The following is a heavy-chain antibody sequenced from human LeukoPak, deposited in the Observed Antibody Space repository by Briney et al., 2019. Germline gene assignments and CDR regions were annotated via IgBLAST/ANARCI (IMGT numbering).Heavy chain of an antibody. J-gene: IGHJ5*02. CDR3: ARERAAAGTGWFDP. Sequence: SETLSLTCAVYGGSFSGYYWSWIRQPPGKGLEWIGEINHSGGTNYNPSLKSRVTISVDTSKNQFSLKLSSVTAADTAVYYCARERAAAGTGWFDPWGQGTLVTVSS. CDR1: GGSFSGYY. D-gene: IGHD6-13*01. CDR2: INHSGGT. V-gene: IGHV4-34*01.